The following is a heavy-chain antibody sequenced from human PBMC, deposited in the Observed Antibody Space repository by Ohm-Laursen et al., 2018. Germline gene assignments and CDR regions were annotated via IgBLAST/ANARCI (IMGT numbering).Heavy chain of an antibody. J-gene: IGHJ5*02. V-gene: IGHV3-9*01. CDR1: GFTFDDYT. D-gene: IGHD6-19*01. Sequence: SLRLSCTASGFTFDDYTMHWVRHAPGKGLEWVSGISWNSGMLGYADSVKGRFTISRDNAKNSLYLLMNNLRAEDTALYYCAKMINRGWSSWFDPWGQGTLVTVSS. CDR3: AKMINRGWSSWFDP. CDR2: ISWNSGML.